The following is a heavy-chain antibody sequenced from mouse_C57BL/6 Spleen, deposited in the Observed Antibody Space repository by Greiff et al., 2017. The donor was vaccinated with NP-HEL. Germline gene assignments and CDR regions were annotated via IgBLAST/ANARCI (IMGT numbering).Heavy chain of an antibody. D-gene: IGHD3-3*01. CDR1: GYTFTSYW. Sequence: VQLQQPGAELVKPGASVKLSCKASGYTFTSYWMHWVKQRPGQGLEWIGMIHPNSGSTNYNEKFKSKATLTVDKSSSTAYMQLSSLTSEDSAVYYCARDKGPGYAMDYWGQGTSVTVSS. CDR2: IHPNSGST. J-gene: IGHJ4*01. V-gene: IGHV1-64*01. CDR3: ARDKGPGYAMDY.